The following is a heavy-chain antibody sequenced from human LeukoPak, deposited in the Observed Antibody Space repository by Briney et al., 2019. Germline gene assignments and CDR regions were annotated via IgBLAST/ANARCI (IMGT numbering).Heavy chain of an antibody. Sequence: GGSLRLSCAASGFSFSSYWMNWVRQAPGKGLEWVANIKQDGSEKYYVHSVKGRFTISRDNAKMSVYLQMNSLRAEDTAVYYCARVKDGSDQYFQHWGQGTLVTVSS. CDR2: IKQDGSEK. CDR3: ARVKDGSDQYFQH. D-gene: IGHD1-26*01. CDR1: GFSFSSYW. J-gene: IGHJ1*01. V-gene: IGHV3-7*05.